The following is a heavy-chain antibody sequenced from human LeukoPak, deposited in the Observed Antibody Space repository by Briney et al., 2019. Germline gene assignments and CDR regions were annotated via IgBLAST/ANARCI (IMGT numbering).Heavy chain of an antibody. V-gene: IGHV1-3*01. CDR3: ARGGPNSSGWTLDY. J-gene: IGHJ4*02. CDR1: GYTFTNYA. CDR2: FNSDKGNT. Sequence: GALVTVSCKASGYTFTNYAIHWVRQAPGQRLEWMGWFNSDKGNTEYSQKFQGRVIITRDTSASTAYTELSSLRPEDTAVFFCARGGPNSSGWTLDYWGQGTLVTVSS. D-gene: IGHD6-19*01.